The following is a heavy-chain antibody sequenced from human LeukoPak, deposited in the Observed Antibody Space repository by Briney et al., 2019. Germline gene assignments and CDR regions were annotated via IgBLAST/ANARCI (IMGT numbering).Heavy chain of an antibody. V-gene: IGHV5-51*01. Sequence: GESLKISCKSSGYSFTNHWIGWVRHMPGKGLEWMGVLYPGDSHTRYSPSFQGRVTISADKSISTAFLQWSSLKASDTAMYYCARRDYYGSGSYYGNFDYWGQGTLVTVSS. CDR1: GYSFTNHW. CDR2: LYPGDSHT. D-gene: IGHD3-10*01. CDR3: ARRDYYGSGSYYGNFDY. J-gene: IGHJ4*02.